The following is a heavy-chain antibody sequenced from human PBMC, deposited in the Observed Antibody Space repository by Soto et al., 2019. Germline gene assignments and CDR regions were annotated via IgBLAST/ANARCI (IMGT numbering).Heavy chain of an antibody. V-gene: IGHV3-23*04. CDR3: ATGDDTVITFHFDY. CDR1: GFTFSSYA. J-gene: IGHJ4*02. CDR2: ISGSGGST. Sequence: EVQLVESGGGLVQPGGSLRLSCAASGFTFSSYAMSWVRQAPGKGLEWVSAISGSGGSTYYADSVKGRFTISRHNSKNTLYRHMNSLRAEDMSVYYCATGDDTVITFHFDYWGQGTLVTVSS. D-gene: IGHD3-16*01.